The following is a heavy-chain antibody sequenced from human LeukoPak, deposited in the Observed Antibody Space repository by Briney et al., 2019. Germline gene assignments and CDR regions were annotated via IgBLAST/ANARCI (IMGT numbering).Heavy chain of an antibody. D-gene: IGHD4-23*01. V-gene: IGHV3-53*01. CDR2: IYGGGNT. Sequence: GGSLRLSCAASGFTVSGSYMNWVRQAPGKGLEWVSLIYGGGNTYYADSVKGRFTISRDNSKNTLYLQMNSLRAEDTAVYYCARRGDGGRSFDYWGQGTLVTVSS. CDR1: GFTVSGSY. CDR3: ARRGDGGRSFDY. J-gene: IGHJ4*02.